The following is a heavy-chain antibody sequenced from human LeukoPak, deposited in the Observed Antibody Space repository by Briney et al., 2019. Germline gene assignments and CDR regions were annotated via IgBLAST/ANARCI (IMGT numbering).Heavy chain of an antibody. Sequence: GRSLRLSCAASGFTFSDYYMSWIRQAPGKGLEWVSYISSSGSTIYYADSVKGRFTISRDNAKNSLYLQMNSLRAEDTAVYYCARDRALTHTDYWGQGILVTVSS. CDR3: ARDRALTHTDY. V-gene: IGHV3-11*04. D-gene: IGHD3-9*01. J-gene: IGHJ4*02. CDR1: GFTFSDYY. CDR2: ISSSGSTI.